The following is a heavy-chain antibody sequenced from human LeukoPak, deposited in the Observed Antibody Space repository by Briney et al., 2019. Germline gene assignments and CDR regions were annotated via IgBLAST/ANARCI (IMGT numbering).Heavy chain of an antibody. CDR2: ISWNSRNI. D-gene: IGHD4-23*01. J-gene: IGHJ4*02. CDR1: GFTFDDYT. CDR3: AKDDDYGGNSAFDY. V-gene: IGHV3-43*01. Sequence: PGGSLRLSCAASGFTFDDYTMHWVRQSPEKGLEWVSRISWNSRNIYYTASVKGRFTISRDNSKNSLYLHLNNLRTEDTAFYYCAKDDDYGGNSAFDYWGQGTLVTVSS.